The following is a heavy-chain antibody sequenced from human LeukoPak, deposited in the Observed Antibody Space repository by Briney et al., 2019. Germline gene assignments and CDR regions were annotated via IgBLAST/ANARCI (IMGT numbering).Heavy chain of an antibody. V-gene: IGHV4-38-2*02. J-gene: IGHJ5*02. D-gene: IGHD2-2*01. Sequence: SETLSLTCTVSGYSISSGYYWGWIRQPPGKGLEWIGSIYHSGSTYYNPSLKSRVTISVDTSKNQFSLKLSSVTAADTAVYYCARVRVSYCSSTSCYLATWFDPWGQGTLVTVSS. CDR1: GYSISSGYY. CDR3: ARVRVSYCSSTSCYLATWFDP. CDR2: IYHSGST.